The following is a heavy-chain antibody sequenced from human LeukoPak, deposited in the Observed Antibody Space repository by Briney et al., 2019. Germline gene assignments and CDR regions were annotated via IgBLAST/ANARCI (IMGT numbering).Heavy chain of an antibody. D-gene: IGHD7-27*01. V-gene: IGHV4-61*02. J-gene: IGHJ6*03. CDR3: AGLGTTTGYYYMDV. CDR1: GGSISSGSYY. Sequence: PSETLSLTCTVSGGSISSGSYYWSWLRQPAGKGLEWIGRIYTSGSTNYNPSLKSRVTISVDTSKNQFSLKLSSVTAADTAVYYCAGLGTTTGYYYMDVRGNGTTVSVSS. CDR2: IYTSGST.